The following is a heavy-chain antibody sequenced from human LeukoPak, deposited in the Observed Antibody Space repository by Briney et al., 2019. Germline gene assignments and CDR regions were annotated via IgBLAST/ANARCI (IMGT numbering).Heavy chain of an antibody. D-gene: IGHD6-19*01. V-gene: IGHV4-38-2*01. J-gene: IGHJ5*02. Sequence: SETLSLTCAVSGYSISSGYYWGWIGQPPGKGLEWIGNIYHSGSTYYNPSLKSRVTISVDTSKNQFSLKLSSVTAADTAVYYCARLPHLSSGWFDPWGQGTLVTVSS. CDR2: IYHSGST. CDR1: GYSISSGYY. CDR3: ARLPHLSSGWFDP.